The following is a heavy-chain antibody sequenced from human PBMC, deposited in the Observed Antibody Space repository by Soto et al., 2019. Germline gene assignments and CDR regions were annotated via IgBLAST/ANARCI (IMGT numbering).Heavy chain of an antibody. CDR1: SGSISSSTNY. V-gene: IGHV4-39*01. Sequence: QLQLQESGPGLVKPSETLSLTCTVSSGSISSSTNYWGWIRQPPGKGLEWIGSINYSGNTYYNPSLKSRVTISVDTSKNQFSLKLSSVTAADTAIYYCARHCYSVSCYAYWGQGTLVTVSS. D-gene: IGHD2-2*01. CDR3: ARHCYSVSCYAY. J-gene: IGHJ4*02. CDR2: INYSGNT.